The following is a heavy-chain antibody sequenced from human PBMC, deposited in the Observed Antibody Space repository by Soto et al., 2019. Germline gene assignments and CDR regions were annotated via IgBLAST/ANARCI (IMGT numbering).Heavy chain of an antibody. D-gene: IGHD5-18*01. CDR3: ASTNVDTAMTIYSYYGMDV. V-gene: IGHV1-69*01. J-gene: IGHJ6*01. Sequence: QVQLVQSGAEVKKPGSSVKVSCKASGGTFSSYAISWVRQAPGQGLEWMGGIIPIFGTANYAQKFQGRVTITADEYTSTAYMELSSLISEAKAVYYCASTNVDTAMTIYSYYGMDVCGQGTTVTFSS. CDR2: IIPIFGTA. CDR1: GGTFSSYA.